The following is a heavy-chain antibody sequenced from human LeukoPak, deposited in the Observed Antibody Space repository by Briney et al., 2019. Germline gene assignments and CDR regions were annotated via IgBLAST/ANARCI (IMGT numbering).Heavy chain of an antibody. J-gene: IGHJ3*02. D-gene: IGHD1-26*01. CDR1: NYSISDGYY. Sequence: PSETLSLTCSVSNYSISDGYYWGWIRQPPGKGLEWIGGVYHSGATYYTPSLKSRVTISVDTSKNQFSLNLTSVTAADTAVYYCARSWYNGNYHGAFNMWDEGTMVTV. CDR3: ARSWYNGNYHGAFNM. V-gene: IGHV4-38-2*02. CDR2: VYHSGAT.